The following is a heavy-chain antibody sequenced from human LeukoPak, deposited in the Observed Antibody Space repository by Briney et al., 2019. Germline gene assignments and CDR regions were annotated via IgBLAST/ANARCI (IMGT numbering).Heavy chain of an antibody. CDR3: AKDQDYYDSSGPTDIDY. J-gene: IGHJ4*02. V-gene: IGHV3-30*02. CDR1: GFTFSSYG. CDR2: IRYDGSNK. Sequence: PGGSLRLSCAASGFTFSSYGMHWVRQAPGKGLEWVAFIRYDGSNKYYADSVKGRFTISRDNSKNTLYLQMSSLRAEDTAVYYCAKDQDYYDSSGPTDIDYWGQGTLVTVSS. D-gene: IGHD3-22*01.